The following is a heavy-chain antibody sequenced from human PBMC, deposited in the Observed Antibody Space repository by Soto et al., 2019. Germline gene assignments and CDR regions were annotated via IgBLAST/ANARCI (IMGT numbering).Heavy chain of an antibody. CDR3: ARDSRGYYYVYYGMDV. D-gene: IGHD3-22*01. J-gene: IGHJ6*02. V-gene: IGHV1-18*01. CDR2: ISAYNGNT. CDR1: GYAFTSYG. Sequence: ASVKVSCKASGYAFTSYGISWVRQAPGQGLEWVGWISAYNGNTNYAQKLQGRVTMTTDTSTSTAYMELRSLRSDDTAVYYCARDSRGYYYVYYGMDVWGQGTTVTVSS.